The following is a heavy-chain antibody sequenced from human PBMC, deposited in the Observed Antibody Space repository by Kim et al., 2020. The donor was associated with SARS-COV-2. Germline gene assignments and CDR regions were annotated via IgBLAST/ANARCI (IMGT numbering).Heavy chain of an antibody. CDR3: ARDHAATGDTFYYYGMDV. V-gene: IGHV1-3*01. CDR1: GYTFTSYT. CDR2: INSGNGNT. Sequence: ASVKVSCKASGYTFTSYTMHWVRQAPGQRLEWMGWINSGNGNTVYSQKFQGRVTITRDTSASTAYMELSSLRSEDTAVYYCARDHAATGDTFYYYGMDVWSLGTTVTVSS. D-gene: IGHD2-21*02. J-gene: IGHJ6*02.